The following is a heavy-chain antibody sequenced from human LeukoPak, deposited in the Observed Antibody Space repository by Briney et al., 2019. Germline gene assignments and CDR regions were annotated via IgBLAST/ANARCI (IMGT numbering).Heavy chain of an antibody. CDR1: GFTFSSYG. CDR2: ISYDGSNK. J-gene: IGHJ3*02. V-gene: IGHV3-30*03. Sequence: GGSLRLSCAASGFTFSSYGMHWVRQAPGKGLEWVAVISYDGSNKYYADSVKGRFTISRDNSKNTLYLQMNSLRAEDTAVYYCARDYHVTYSSGWYPDAFDIWGQGTMVTVSS. D-gene: IGHD6-19*01. CDR3: ARDYHVTYSSGWYPDAFDI.